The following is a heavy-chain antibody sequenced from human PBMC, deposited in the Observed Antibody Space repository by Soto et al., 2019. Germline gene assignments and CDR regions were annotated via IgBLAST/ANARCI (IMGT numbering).Heavy chain of an antibody. J-gene: IGHJ4*02. D-gene: IGHD6-6*01. CDR3: ARTSRFEY. Sequence: QVLLQQWGAGLLKPSETLSLTCAVYGGSFSAYYWSWIRQPPGKGLEWIGEINHSGSTNYNPSLXSXVSXSVDTSKNQFSLKLSSVTAADTAVYYCARTSRFEYWGQGTLVTVSS. CDR1: GGSFSAYY. CDR2: INHSGST. V-gene: IGHV4-34*01.